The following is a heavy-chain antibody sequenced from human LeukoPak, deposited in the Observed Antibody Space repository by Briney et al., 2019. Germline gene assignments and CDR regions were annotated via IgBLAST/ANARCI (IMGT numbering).Heavy chain of an antibody. CDR1: GYTFTSYD. J-gene: IGHJ4*02. CDR2: VNPNSGHT. D-gene: IGHD2-15*01. CDR3: ARGAPGSYCSGGSCPYFDY. V-gene: IGHV1-8*01. Sequence: ASVKVSCKASGYTFTSYDINWVRQATGQGLDWMGWVNPNSGHTGYAQKFQGRVTMTRNTSISTAYMELSSLTSEDTAVYYCARGAPGSYCSGGSCPYFDYWGQGTLVSVSS.